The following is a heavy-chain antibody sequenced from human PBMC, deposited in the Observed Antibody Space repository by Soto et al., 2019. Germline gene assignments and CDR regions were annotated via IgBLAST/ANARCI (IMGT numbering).Heavy chain of an antibody. Sequence: QLQLQESGPGLVKPSETLSLTCSVSGDSINSDNYYWGWIRQPPGKGLGWVGSVYYRGNTYYNPSLKPRVTISLNKSKSQFSLKLNSVTAADSAVYFCARLEGLATISYYFDYWGKGTLVTVSS. V-gene: IGHV4-39*01. CDR3: ARLEGLATISYYFDY. CDR1: GDSINSDNYY. J-gene: IGHJ4*02. CDR2: VYYRGNT. D-gene: IGHD3-9*01.